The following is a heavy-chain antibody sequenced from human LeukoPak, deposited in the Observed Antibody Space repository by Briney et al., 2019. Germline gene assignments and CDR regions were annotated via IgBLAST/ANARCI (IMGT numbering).Heavy chain of an antibody. CDR3: AKTTTEQFIYGPYKDYYYMDV. V-gene: IGHV3-64*01. Sequence: GGSLRLSCAASGFTFRSDVLHWVRQAPGTGLEHLSHISRDGDSAYYANSVRGRFTISRDNSKYTLYLQMDSLRPGDTGVYYCAKTTTEQFIYGPYKDYYYMDVWGKGTAVTVSS. D-gene: IGHD1-14*01. CDR1: GFTFRSDV. J-gene: IGHJ6*03. CDR2: ISRDGDSA.